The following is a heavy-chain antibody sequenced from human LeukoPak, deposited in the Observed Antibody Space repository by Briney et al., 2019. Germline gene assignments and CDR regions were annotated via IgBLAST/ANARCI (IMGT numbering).Heavy chain of an antibody. V-gene: IGHV1-18*01. D-gene: IGHD6-19*01. Sequence: ASVKASCKASGYTFTSYGISWVRQAPGQGLEWMGWISAYNGNTNYAQKLRGRVTMTTDTSTSTAYMELRSLRSDDTAVYYCARAPAWTSAHREYAAVVDYWGQGTLVTVSS. J-gene: IGHJ4*02. CDR3: ARAPAWTSAHREYAAVVDY. CDR2: ISAYNGNT. CDR1: GYTFTSYG.